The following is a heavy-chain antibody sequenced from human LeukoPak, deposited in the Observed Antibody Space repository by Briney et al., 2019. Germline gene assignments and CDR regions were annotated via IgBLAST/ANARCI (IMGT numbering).Heavy chain of an antibody. V-gene: IGHV4-61*02. CDR1: GGSISSGSYY. CDR3: ARGPYASGYVNPVLSYWYFDL. CDR2: IYPSGSTNYN. Sequence: PSQTLSLTCTVSGGSISSGSYYWSWIRQPAGKGLEWIGRIYPSGSTNYNNYNPSLKSRITISIDTPKNQFSLKLNSVTAADTAVYYCARGPYASGYVNPVLSYWYFDLWGRGTLVTVSS. D-gene: IGHD3-10*01. J-gene: IGHJ2*01.